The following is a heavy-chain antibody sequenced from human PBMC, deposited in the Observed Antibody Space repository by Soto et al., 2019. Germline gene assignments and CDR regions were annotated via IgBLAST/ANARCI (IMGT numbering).Heavy chain of an antibody. V-gene: IGHV3-49*03. CDR1: GFTFGDYA. D-gene: IGHD6-19*01. CDR2: IRSKAYGGTT. CDR3: TREDWLVGFDY. J-gene: IGHJ4*02. Sequence: GGSLRLSCTAYGFTFGDYAMSWFRQAPGKGLEWVGFIRSKAYGGTTEYAASVKGRFTISRDDSKSIAYLQMNSLKTEDTAVYYCTREDWLVGFDYWGQGTLVTVSS.